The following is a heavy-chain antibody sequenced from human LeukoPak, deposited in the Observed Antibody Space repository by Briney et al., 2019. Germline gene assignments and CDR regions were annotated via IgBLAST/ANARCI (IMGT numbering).Heavy chain of an antibody. CDR3: AKDAQGYCSSTSCYTDFDY. D-gene: IGHD2-2*02. CDR2: ISGSGGST. J-gene: IGHJ4*02. Sequence: GGSLRLSCAASGFTFSSYAMSWVRQAPGKGLEWVSAISGSGGSTYYADSVKGRFTISTDNSKNTLYLQMNSLRAEDTAVYYCAKDAQGYCSSTSCYTDFDYWGQGTLVTVSS. CDR1: GFTFSSYA. V-gene: IGHV3-23*01.